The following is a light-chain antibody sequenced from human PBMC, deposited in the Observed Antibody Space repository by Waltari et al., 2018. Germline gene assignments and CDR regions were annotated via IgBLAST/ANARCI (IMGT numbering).Light chain of an antibody. CDR3: SSYTSSSTLV. CDR1: SRDVGGYNY. J-gene: IGLJ1*01. V-gene: IGLV2-14*01. CDR2: DVS. Sequence: QSALTQPASVSGSPGQSITIPCSGTSRDVGGYNYVSWYQQHPGKAPKLMIYDVSSRPSGVSNRFSGSKSGNTASLTISGLQAEDEADYYCSSYTSSSTLVFGTGTKVTVL.